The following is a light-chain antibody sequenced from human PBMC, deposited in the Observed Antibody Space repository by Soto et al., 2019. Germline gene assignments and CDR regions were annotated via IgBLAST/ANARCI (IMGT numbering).Light chain of an antibody. CDR1: QSVSSSY. CDR3: QQYGSSPWT. CDR2: DAS. V-gene: IGKV3-20*01. J-gene: IGKJ1*01. Sequence: EIVLTQSPGTLSLSPGERATLSCRASQSVSSSYVAWYQQKPGQAPRLLIYDASSRATGIPDRFSGSESGTDFTLTISRLEPEDFAVYYCQQYGSSPWTFGQGTKVDIK.